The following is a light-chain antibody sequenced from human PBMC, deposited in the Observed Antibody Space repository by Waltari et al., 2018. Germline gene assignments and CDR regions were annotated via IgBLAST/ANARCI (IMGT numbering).Light chain of an antibody. J-gene: IGKJ2*01. CDR2: AAS. V-gene: IGKV1-27*01. CDR1: QDISNS. CDR3: QQYYGNPRT. Sequence: DIQMTQSPSSLSASVGDRVTITCRASQDISNSLAWYQQKPGTVPNLLLFAASTLQSGVSSRFSGSGSGTDFTLTISTLQPEDVAVYYCQQYYGNPRTFGQGTKLEIK.